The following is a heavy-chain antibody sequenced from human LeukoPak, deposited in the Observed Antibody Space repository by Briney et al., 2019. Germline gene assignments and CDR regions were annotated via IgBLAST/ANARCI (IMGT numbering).Heavy chain of an antibody. V-gene: IGHV3-9*01. CDR1: GFTFDDYA. CDR2: ISWNSGSI. Sequence: GRYLRLSCAASGFTFDDYAMHWVRQAPGKGLEWVSGISWNSGSIGYADSVKGRFTISRDNAKNSLYLQMNSLRAEDTALYYCAKGLGYSYGYFDYWGQGTLVTVSS. J-gene: IGHJ4*02. CDR3: AKGLGYSYGYFDY. D-gene: IGHD5-18*01.